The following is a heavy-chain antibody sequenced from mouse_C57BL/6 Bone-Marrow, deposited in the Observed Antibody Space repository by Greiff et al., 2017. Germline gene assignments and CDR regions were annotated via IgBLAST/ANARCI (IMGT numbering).Heavy chain of an antibody. D-gene: IGHD1-1*01. CDR3: AGEVGCWYFDV. Sequence: QVQLQQPGAELVKPGASVKLSCKASGYTFTSYWMQWVNQRPGQGLEWIGEIDPSDSYTNYNQKFKGKATLTVDTSSSTAYMQLSSLTSEDSAVYYCAGEVGCWYFDVWGRGTTITVSS. J-gene: IGHJ1*03. CDR2: IDPSDSYT. V-gene: IGHV1-50*01. CDR1: GYTFTSYW.